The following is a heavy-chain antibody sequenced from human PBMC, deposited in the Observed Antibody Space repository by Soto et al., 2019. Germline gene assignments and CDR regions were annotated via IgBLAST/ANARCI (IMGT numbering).Heavy chain of an antibody. J-gene: IGHJ3*01. Sequence: QVRLVHSRAEMDKHRSSVKVSCKASGGPFTRYTSNWVRQAPGQGIAWMGRIIPDLGKANNGQKFQGRLTITADTTTSTAYLELSSLRSEDTAVYVCARERAAGDTAFDFRGDWKVVAVS. V-gene: IGHV1-69*08. CDR3: ARERAAGDTAFDF. D-gene: IGHD3-10*01. CDR1: GGPFTRYT. CDR2: IIPDLGKA.